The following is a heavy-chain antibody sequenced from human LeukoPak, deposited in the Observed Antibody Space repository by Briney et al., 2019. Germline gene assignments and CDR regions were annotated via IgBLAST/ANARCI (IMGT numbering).Heavy chain of an antibody. D-gene: IGHD2-15*01. CDR2: ISSSSYI. V-gene: IGHV3-21*01. Sequence: PGGSLRLSCAASGFTFSSYSMNWVRQAPGKGLEWVSSISSSSYIYYADSVKGRFTISRDNAKNSLYLQMNSLRAEDTAVYYCARDAAGGGSLYYFDYWGQGTLVTVSS. CDR3: ARDAAGGGSLYYFDY. CDR1: GFTFSSYS. J-gene: IGHJ4*02.